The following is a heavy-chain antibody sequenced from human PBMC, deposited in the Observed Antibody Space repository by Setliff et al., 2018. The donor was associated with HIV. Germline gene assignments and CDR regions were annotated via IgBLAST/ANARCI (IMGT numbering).Heavy chain of an antibody. CDR3: ARDRLTYYFDY. Sequence: PSETLSLTCAVYGGSFSGYYWGWIRQPPGKGLEWIGTLHHSGTIYYNPSLKSRVTMSVDTSKNQFSLKLSSVTAADTAVYYCARDRLTYYFDYWGQGILVTVSS. CDR2: LHHSGTI. J-gene: IGHJ4*02. CDR1: GGSFSGYY. D-gene: IGHD3-22*01. V-gene: IGHV4-34*01.